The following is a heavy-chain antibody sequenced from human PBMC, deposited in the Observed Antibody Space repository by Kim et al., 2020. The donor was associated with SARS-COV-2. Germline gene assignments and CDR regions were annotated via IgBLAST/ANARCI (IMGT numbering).Heavy chain of an antibody. J-gene: IGHJ5*02. D-gene: IGHD6-13*01. CDR3: ARAPGAQTRAAAGMPRFDP. V-gene: IGHV4-34*01. Sequence: SRVTISVDTSKNQFSLKLSSVTAADTAVYYCARAPGAQTRAAAGMPRFDPWGQGTLVTVSS.